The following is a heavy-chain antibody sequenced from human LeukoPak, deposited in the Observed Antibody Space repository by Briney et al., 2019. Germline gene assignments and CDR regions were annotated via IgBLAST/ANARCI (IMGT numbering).Heavy chain of an antibody. CDR2: IYPDDSNT. Sequence: WESLKISCQGSGYPFTNYWIGWVRQMPGKGLEWMGIIYPDDSNTIYSPSFQGQGTISADKSISTAYLQWSSLKASDTAIYYCARHRRAIAASATGRFSYYYMDVWGEGTTVTISS. CDR1: GYPFTNYW. V-gene: IGHV5-51*01. J-gene: IGHJ6*03. CDR3: ARHRRAIAASATGRFSYYYMDV. D-gene: IGHD6-13*01.